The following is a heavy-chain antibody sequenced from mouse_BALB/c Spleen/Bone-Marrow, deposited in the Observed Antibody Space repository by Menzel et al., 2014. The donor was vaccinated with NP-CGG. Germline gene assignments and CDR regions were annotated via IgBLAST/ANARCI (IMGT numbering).Heavy chain of an antibody. CDR2: INTYSGNT. V-gene: IGHV1-67*01. Sequence: QVQLQQSGPELVRPGVSVKISCKGSGYTFTDYAMHWVQQSHAKSLEWIGVINTYSGNTNYNQNFKGKATMTVDKSSSIDFMELARLRFEESANYDSAREGYARPAWIAYWGQGTLVTVSA. CDR1: GYTFTDYA. CDR3: AREGYARPAWIAY. D-gene: IGHD3-1*01. J-gene: IGHJ3*01.